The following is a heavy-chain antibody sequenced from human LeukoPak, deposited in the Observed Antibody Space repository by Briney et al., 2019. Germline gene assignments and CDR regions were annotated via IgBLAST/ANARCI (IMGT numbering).Heavy chain of an antibody. CDR1: GYTFTGYY. Sequence: ASVKVSCKASGYTFTGYYMHWVRQAPGQGLEWMGWINPNSGGTNYAQKFQGRVTMTRDTSISTAYMELSRLRSDDTAVYYCAREHSSGWAYFDYWGQGTLVTVSS. D-gene: IGHD6-19*01. CDR2: INPNSGGT. CDR3: AREHSSGWAYFDY. V-gene: IGHV1-2*02. J-gene: IGHJ4*02.